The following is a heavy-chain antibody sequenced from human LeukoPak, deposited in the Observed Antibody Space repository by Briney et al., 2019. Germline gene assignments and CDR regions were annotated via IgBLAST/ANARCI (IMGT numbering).Heavy chain of an antibody. CDR1: GFSFDDYV. J-gene: IGHJ4*02. D-gene: IGHD3-10*01. Sequence: PGGSLRLSCAASGFSFDDYVMHWVRQAPGKGLEWVSLISWDGGSTYYADSVKGRFTISRDNSKNSLYLQMNSLRAEDTAVYYCAKDAYYYGSGSFDYWGQGTLVTVSS. V-gene: IGHV3-43D*03. CDR2: ISWDGGST. CDR3: AKDAYYYGSGSFDY.